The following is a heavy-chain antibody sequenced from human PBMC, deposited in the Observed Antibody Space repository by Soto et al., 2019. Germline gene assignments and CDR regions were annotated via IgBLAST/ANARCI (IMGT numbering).Heavy chain of an antibody. CDR3: AYSVDTAMVNY. Sequence: GGSLRLSCAASGFNFSSYSMNWVRQAPGKGLEWVSSISSSSSYIYYADSVKGRFTISRDNAKNSLYLQMNSLRAEDTAVYYCAYSVDTAMVNYWGQGTLVTVSS. V-gene: IGHV3-21*01. CDR1: GFNFSSYS. J-gene: IGHJ4*02. CDR2: ISSSSSYI. D-gene: IGHD5-18*01.